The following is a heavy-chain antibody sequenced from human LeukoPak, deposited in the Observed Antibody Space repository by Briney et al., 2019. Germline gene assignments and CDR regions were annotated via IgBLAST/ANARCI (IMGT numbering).Heavy chain of an antibody. CDR3: ARDAVMTTVTTRPLESWFDP. V-gene: IGHV1-3*01. Sequence: ASVKVSCKASGYTFTSYAMHWVRQAPGQRLEWMGWINAGNGNTKYSQKFQGRVTITRDTSASTAYMELSSLRSEDTAVYYCARDAVMTTVTTRPLESWFDPWGQGTLVTVSS. CDR1: GYTFTSYA. D-gene: IGHD4-17*01. CDR2: INAGNGNT. J-gene: IGHJ5*02.